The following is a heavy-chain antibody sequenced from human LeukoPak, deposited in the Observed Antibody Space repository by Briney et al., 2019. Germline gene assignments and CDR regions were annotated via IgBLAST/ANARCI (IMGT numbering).Heavy chain of an antibody. J-gene: IGHJ4*02. D-gene: IGHD5-18*01. CDR2: ISAYNGNT. Sequence: GASVKVSCKASGGTFSSYAISWVRQAPGQGLEWMGGISAYNGNTNYAQKLQGRVTMTTDTSTSTAYMELRSLRSDDTAVYYCARDFTVFHVDTAMVVDYWGQGTLVTVSS. V-gene: IGHV1-18*01. CDR3: ARDFTVFHVDTAMVVDY. CDR1: GGTFSSYA.